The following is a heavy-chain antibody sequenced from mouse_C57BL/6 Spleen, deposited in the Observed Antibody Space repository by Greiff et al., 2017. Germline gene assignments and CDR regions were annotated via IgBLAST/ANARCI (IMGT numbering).Heavy chain of an antibody. CDR3: AREDSNSYYFDY. Sequence: QVQLQQPGPELVKPGASVKLSCKASGYTFTSYWMHWVKQRPGQGLEWIGNINPSNGGTNYNEKFKSKATLTVDKSSSTAYMQLSSLTSEDSAVYYGAREDSNSYYFDYWGQGTTLTVSS. CDR1: GYTFTSYW. V-gene: IGHV1-53*01. CDR2: INPSNGGT. J-gene: IGHJ2*01.